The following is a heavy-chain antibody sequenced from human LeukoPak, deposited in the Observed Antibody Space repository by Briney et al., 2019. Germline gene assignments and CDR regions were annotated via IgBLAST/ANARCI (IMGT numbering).Heavy chain of an antibody. J-gene: IGHJ4*02. Sequence: GGSLRLSCAASGFTVSGNYMTWVRQAPGKGLEWVSIIYSGGSTYYADSVKGRFTISRDNAKNSLYLQMNSLRAEDTAVYYCARGTSGGAEDYWGQGTLVTVSS. CDR1: GFTVSGNY. CDR3: ARGTSGGAEDY. D-gene: IGHD3-10*01. CDR2: IYSGGST. V-gene: IGHV3-53*01.